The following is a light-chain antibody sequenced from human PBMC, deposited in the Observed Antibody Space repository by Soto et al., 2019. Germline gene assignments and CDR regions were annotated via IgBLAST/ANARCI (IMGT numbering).Light chain of an antibody. CDR3: TSYASSSTVV. J-gene: IGLJ2*01. CDR1: SSDVGGYNF. Sequence: QSVLTQPASVSGSPGQSITISCTGTSSDVGGYNFVSWYQQHPGKAPKVMIYDVSDRPSGVSNRFSGSKSGNTASLTISGLQAEDEADYYWTSYASSSTVVFGGGTKLTVL. CDR2: DVS. V-gene: IGLV2-14*03.